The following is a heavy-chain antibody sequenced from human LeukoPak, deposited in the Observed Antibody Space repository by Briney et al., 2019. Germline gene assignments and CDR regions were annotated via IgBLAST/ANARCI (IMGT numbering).Heavy chain of an antibody. CDR3: ARDTTHYYYYMDV. D-gene: IGHD4-17*01. CDR1: GGSISSYY. CDR2: IYYSGST. Sequence: SETLSLTCTVSGGSISSYYWRWIRQPPGKGLEWIGYIYYSGSTNYNPSLKSRVTISVDTSKNQFSLKLSSVTAADTAVYYCARDTTHYYYYMDVWGKGTTVTVSS. J-gene: IGHJ6*03. V-gene: IGHV4-59*01.